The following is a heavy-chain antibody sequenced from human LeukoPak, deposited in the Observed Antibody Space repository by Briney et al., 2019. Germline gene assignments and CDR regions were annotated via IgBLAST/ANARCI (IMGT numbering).Heavy chain of an antibody. V-gene: IGHV4-39*07. J-gene: IGHJ6*03. CDR3: ARVNLCGGDCFYYYYYMDV. Sequence: ASETLSLTCTVSGGSISSSSYYWGWIRQPPGTGLEWIGSIYYSGSTYYNPSLKSRVTISVDTSKNQFSLKLSSVTAADTAVYYCARVNLCGGDCFYYYYYMDVWGKGTTVTVSS. CDR1: GGSISSSSYY. CDR2: IYYSGST. D-gene: IGHD2-21*02.